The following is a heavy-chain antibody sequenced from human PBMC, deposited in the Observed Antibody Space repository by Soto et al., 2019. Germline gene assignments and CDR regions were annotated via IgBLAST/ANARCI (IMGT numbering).Heavy chain of an antibody. V-gene: IGHV4-59*08. CDR2: IYYSGST. CDR3: ARSYGDLPDY. CDR1: GGSIGTYF. J-gene: IGHJ4*02. Sequence: QVQLQESGPGLVKPSETLSLNCSVSGGSIGTYFWGWIRQPPGKGLEWIGHIYYSGSTSYNPSLRSRVTISLDTSKNQFSLRLRSVSAADTAVYYCARSYGDLPDYWGQGTVVTVSS. D-gene: IGHD4-17*01.